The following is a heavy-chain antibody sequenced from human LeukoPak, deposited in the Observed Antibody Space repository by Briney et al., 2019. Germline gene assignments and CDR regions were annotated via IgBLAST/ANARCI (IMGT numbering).Heavy chain of an antibody. CDR3: ARGGARQQLVVNYFDF. CDR2: ISSSGNTM. V-gene: IGHV3-48*03. D-gene: IGHD6-13*01. J-gene: IGHJ4*02. Sequence: GGSLRLSCAASGFTFSSYAMIWVRQAPGKGLEGVSCISSSGNTMYCGDSVKGRYTVSKDNTNITLYLQMNSLRAEDTAVYYCARGGARQQLVVNYFDFWGQETLLTVSS. CDR1: GFTFSSYA.